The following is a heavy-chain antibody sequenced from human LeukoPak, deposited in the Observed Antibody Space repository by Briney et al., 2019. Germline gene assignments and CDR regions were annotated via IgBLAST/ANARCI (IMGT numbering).Heavy chain of an antibody. CDR3: TKANTAVAAFGYFDR. J-gene: IGHJ2*01. V-gene: IGHV3-23*01. Sequence: GGSLRLSCPASGFTFSIYAMSWLRQAPGKGLDWVSGISGSGCITHYADSVKGRSTIPRDNSRHTLHLQMNSLTADDTALYYCTKANTAVAAFGYFDRWVGGSLVTDCS. CDR1: GFTFSIYA. CDR2: ISGSGCIT. D-gene: IGHD6-19*01.